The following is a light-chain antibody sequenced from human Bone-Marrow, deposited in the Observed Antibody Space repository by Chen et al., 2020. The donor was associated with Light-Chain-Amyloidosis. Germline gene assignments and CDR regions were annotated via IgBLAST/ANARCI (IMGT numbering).Light chain of an antibody. V-gene: IGKV3-20*01. CDR2: GSS. CDR3: QQYGTSPLT. CDR1: QTISSNY. J-gene: IGKJ4*01. Sequence: EIVLTQSPGTLSLSPGEGANLSCRASQTISSNYLTWYQQKFGQAPRRLIYGSSSRATGIPDRYTGRGSGTDFTLTINSLEPEDFAMYYCQQYGTSPLTFGGGTKVEIK.